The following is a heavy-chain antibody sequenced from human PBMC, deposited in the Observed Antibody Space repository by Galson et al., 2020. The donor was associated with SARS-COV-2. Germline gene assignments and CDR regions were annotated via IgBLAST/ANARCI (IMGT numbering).Heavy chain of an antibody. Sequence: PSETLSLTCAVYGGSFSGYSWTWIRQAPGKGLEWIGEINISGNTNYSPSLRSRVTISVDTSKNQFSLSLTSVTTADTAVYYCASGHRGVVPSPGLGLGPFDSYDYMDGWGKGTTVSVSS. V-gene: IGHV4-34*01. J-gene: IGHJ6*03. D-gene: IGHD3-16*01. CDR1: GGSFSGYS. CDR3: ASGHRGVVPSPGLGLGPFDSYDYMDG. CDR2: INISGNT.